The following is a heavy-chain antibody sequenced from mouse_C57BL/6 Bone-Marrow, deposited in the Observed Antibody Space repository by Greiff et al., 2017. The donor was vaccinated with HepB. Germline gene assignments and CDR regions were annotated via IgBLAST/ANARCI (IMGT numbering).Heavy chain of an antibody. Sequence: EVQGVESGGGLVKPGGSLKLSCAASGFTFSSYAMSWVRQTPEKRLEWVATISDGGSYTYYPDNVKGRFTISRDNAKNNLYLQMSHLKSEDTAMYYCARDWDYYGSSSSYWGQGTLVTVSA. V-gene: IGHV5-4*01. CDR3: ARDWDYYGSSSSY. D-gene: IGHD1-1*01. CDR1: GFTFSSYA. J-gene: IGHJ3*01. CDR2: ISDGGSYT.